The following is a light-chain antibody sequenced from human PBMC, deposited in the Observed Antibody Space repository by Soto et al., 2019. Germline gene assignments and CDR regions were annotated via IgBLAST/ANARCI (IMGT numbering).Light chain of an antibody. CDR3: QQYNSYSQT. Sequence: DIPITHSPSTLSASVGDRAPHFCRASQSVSAWLAWYQQKPGKAPKLLISDASSLKSGVPSRFSGSGYGTEFTLTISSLQPDDSATYYCQQYNSYSQTFGQGTKVDI. V-gene: IGKV1-5*02. CDR1: QSVSAW. CDR2: DAS. J-gene: IGKJ1*01.